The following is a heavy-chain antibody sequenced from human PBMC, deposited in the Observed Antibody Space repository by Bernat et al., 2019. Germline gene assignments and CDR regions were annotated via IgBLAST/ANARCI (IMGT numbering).Heavy chain of an antibody. V-gene: IGHV3-30*02. Sequence: QVQLVESGGGVVQPGGSLRLSCAASGFTFSDYGMHWVRQAPGKGLEWVAFVRYDGSNKYYADSVKGRFTISRDNSKNTLYLQMNSLRPEDTAVYYCAKYHPYGMDVWGQGTTVTVSS. CDR1: GFTFSDYG. CDR2: VRYDGSNK. CDR3: AKYHPYGMDV. J-gene: IGHJ6*01.